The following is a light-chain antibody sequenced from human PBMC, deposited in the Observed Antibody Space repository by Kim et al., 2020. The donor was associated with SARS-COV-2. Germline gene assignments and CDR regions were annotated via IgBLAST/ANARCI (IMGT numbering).Light chain of an antibody. CDR2: GKN. V-gene: IGLV3-19*01. Sequence: SSELTQDPAVSVALGQTVRITCQGDSLRTYYASWYQQKPGQAPVIVIYGKNNRPSGIPDRFSGSSSGNTASLTITGAQAEDEADYYCKSRDSSGNLLVFGGGTQLTVL. J-gene: IGLJ2*01. CDR3: KSRDSSGNLLV. CDR1: SLRTYY.